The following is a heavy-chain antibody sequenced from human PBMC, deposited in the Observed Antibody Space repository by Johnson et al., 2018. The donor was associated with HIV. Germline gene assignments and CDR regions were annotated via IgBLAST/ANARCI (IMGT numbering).Heavy chain of an antibody. V-gene: IGHV3-49*04. Sequence: VQLVESGGGVVQPGRSRRLSCAASGFIFSSYGMHWVRQAPGKGLEWVGFIRSKAYGGTPEYAASVKGRFTISGDESRNIAYLQMDSLKTEDTAVYYCSSRPHGSGRPLDIWGQGTLVTVSS. CDR1: GFIFSSYG. CDR3: SSRPHGSGRPLDI. J-gene: IGHJ3*02. CDR2: IRSKAYGGTP. D-gene: IGHD3-10*01.